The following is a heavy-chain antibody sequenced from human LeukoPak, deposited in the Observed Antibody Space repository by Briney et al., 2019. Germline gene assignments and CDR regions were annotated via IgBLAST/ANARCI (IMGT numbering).Heavy chain of an antibody. D-gene: IGHD3-22*01. V-gene: IGHV3-15*01. CDR3: TTGIGDSSGYYYALL. J-gene: IGHJ4*02. CDR1: GFTFSNAW. Sequence: GGSLRLSCAASGFTFSNAWMSWVRQAPGKGLEWVGRIKSKTDGGTTDYAAPVKGRFTISRDDSKNTLYLQMNSLKTEDTAVYYCTTGIGDSSGYYYALLWGQGTLVTVSS. CDR2: IKSKTDGGTT.